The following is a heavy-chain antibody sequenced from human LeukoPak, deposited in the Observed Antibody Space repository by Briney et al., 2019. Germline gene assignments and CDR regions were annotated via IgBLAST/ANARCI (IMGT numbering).Heavy chain of an antibody. Sequence: GGSLRLSCAASGFTFSSYAMSWVRQAPGKGLEWVSAISGSGGSTYYADSVKGRFTISRDDSKNTLYLQMNSLRAEDTAVYYCAKRSGFDYGDYPPPDYWGQGTLVTVSS. D-gene: IGHD4-17*01. J-gene: IGHJ4*02. CDR1: GFTFSSYA. CDR2: ISGSGGST. V-gene: IGHV3-23*01. CDR3: AKRSGFDYGDYPPPDY.